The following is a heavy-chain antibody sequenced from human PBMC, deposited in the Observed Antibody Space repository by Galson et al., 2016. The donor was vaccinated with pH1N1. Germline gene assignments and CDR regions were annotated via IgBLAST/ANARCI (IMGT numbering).Heavy chain of an antibody. CDR2: IKQDGSEK. V-gene: IGHV3-7*01. Sequence: SLRLSCAASGFTFSSYWMSWVRQAPGKGLEWVANIKQDGSEKHYVDSVKGRVTISRDNAKNSLYLQMNSLRVEDTAVYFCARNWEGGFDYWGQGTLVTVSS. CDR1: GFTFSSYW. CDR3: ARNWEGGFDY. D-gene: IGHD7-27*01. J-gene: IGHJ4*02.